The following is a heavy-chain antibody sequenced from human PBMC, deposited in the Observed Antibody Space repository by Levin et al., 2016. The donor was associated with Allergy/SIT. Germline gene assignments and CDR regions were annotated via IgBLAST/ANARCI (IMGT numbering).Heavy chain of an antibody. CDR3: ARDHCSRTSCYEDY. D-gene: IGHD2-2*01. V-gene: IGHV4-59*01. Sequence: WIRQPPGKGLEWIGYIYYSGSTDYNPSLKSRVAISVDTSKNQFSLRLTSVTTADTAVYYCARDHCSRTSCYEDYWGQGTLVTVSS. CDR2: IYYSGST. J-gene: IGHJ4*02.